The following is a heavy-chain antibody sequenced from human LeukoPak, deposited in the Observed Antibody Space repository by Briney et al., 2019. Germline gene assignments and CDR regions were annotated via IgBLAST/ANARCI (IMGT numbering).Heavy chain of an antibody. CDR2: IIPIFGTA. V-gene: IGHV1-69*13. Sequence: SVKVSCKASGGTFSSYAISWVRQAPGQGLEWMGGIIPIFGTANYAQKFQGRVTITADESTSTAYMELSSLRSEDTAVYYCTFDSSGHFGSPTSNDAFDIWGQGTMVTVPS. J-gene: IGHJ3*02. CDR1: GGTFSSYA. D-gene: IGHD3-22*01. CDR3: TFDSSGHFGSPTSNDAFDI.